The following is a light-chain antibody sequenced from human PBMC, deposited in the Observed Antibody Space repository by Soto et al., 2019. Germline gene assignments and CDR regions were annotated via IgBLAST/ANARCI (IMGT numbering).Light chain of an antibody. CDR1: QSISSY. V-gene: IGKV1-39*01. CDR3: QQSYRTPPT. J-gene: IGKJ2*01. Sequence: DIPMTQSPSSLSASVGDRVTITCRASQSISSYLNWYQQKPGKAPNLLIYAASSLQSGVPSRFSGSGSGTDFSLTINSLQPEDFATYYCQQSYRTPPTFGQGTKLEIK. CDR2: AAS.